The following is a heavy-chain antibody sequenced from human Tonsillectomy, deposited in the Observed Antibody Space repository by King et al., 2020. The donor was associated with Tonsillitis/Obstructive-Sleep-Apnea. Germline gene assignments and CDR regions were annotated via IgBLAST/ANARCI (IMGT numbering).Heavy chain of an antibody. CDR3: TPEGKIVGAKGFGY. D-gene: IGHD1-26*01. CDR1: GFTFSNAW. Sequence: VQLVESGGGLVKPGGSLRLSCAASGFTFSNAWMNWVRQAPGKGLEWVGRIKSKTDGGTTDYAAHVKGRFTISRDESKNTLYLQMNSLKTEDTAVYYCTPEGKIVGAKGFGYWGQGTLVTVPA. V-gene: IGHV3-15*07. J-gene: IGHJ4*02. CDR2: IKSKTDGGTT.